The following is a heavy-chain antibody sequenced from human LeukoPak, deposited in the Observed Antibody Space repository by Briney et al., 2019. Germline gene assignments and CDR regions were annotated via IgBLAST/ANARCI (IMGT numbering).Heavy chain of an antibody. CDR2: IIPIFGTA. J-gene: IGHJ4*02. V-gene: IGHV1-69*05. CDR1: GGTFSSYA. D-gene: IGHD5-12*01. CDR3: ARGVDIVADY. Sequence: ASVKVSCKASGGTFSSYAISWVRQAPGQGLEWMGRIIPIFGTANYAQKFQGRVTITTDESTSTAYMELSSRRSEDTAVYYCARGVDIVADYWGQGTLVTVSS.